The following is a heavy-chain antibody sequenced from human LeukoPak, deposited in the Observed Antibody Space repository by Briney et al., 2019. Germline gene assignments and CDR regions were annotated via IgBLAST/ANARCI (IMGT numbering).Heavy chain of an antibody. CDR2: ICYSGST. D-gene: IGHD4-17*01. J-gene: IGHJ4*02. V-gene: IGHV4-59*01. CDR3: ARVPYGDYVDY. Sequence: SETLSLTCTVSGGSISSYYWSWIRQPPGKGLEWIGYICYSGSTNYNPSLKSRVTISVDTSKNQFSLKLSSVTAADTAVYYCARVPYGDYVDYWGQGTLVTVSS. CDR1: GGSISSYY.